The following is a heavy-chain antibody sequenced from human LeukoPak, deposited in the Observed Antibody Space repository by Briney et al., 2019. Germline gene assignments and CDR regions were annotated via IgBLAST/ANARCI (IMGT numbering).Heavy chain of an antibody. V-gene: IGHV4-39*01. CDR1: GGSISSSSYY. J-gene: IGHJ4*02. CDR2: IYYSGST. Sequence: SETLSLTCTVPGGSISSSSYYGGWIRQPPGKGLEWIGSIYYSGSTYYNPSLKSRVTISVDTSKNQFSLKLSSVTAADTAVYYCARHRDTAMVRWGQGTLVTVSS. CDR3: ARHRDTAMVR. D-gene: IGHD5-18*01.